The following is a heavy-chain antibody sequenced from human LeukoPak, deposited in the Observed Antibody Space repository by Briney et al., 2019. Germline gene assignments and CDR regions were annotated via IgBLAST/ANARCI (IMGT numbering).Heavy chain of an antibody. J-gene: IGHJ4*02. CDR1: GGSISSGSYY. CDR2: MFYTGST. V-gene: IGHV4-39*01. D-gene: IGHD3-10*01. CDR3: ARPLLWFGEFGY. Sequence: SETLSLTCSVSGGSISSGSYYWGWIRQPPGKGLEWIGSMFYTGSTYYNPSLKSRVTLSVDTSKNQFPLKLTSVTAADTAVYYCARPLLWFGEFGYWGQGALVTVSP.